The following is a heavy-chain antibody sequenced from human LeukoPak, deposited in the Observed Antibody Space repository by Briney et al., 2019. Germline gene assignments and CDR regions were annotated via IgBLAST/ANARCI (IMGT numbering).Heavy chain of an antibody. Sequence: PSETLSLTCTVSGGSISNYYWSWIRQPPGKGLEWIGCIYYSESTNYNPSLKSRVTISVDTSKNQFSLKLSSVTAADTAVYYCARRVAVSASWFDPWGQGTLVIVSS. CDR3: ARRVAVSASWFDP. CDR2: IYYSEST. D-gene: IGHD6-19*01. V-gene: IGHV4-59*08. CDR1: GGSISNYY. J-gene: IGHJ5*02.